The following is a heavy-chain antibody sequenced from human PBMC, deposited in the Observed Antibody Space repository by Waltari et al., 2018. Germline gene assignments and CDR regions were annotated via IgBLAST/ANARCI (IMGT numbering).Heavy chain of an antibody. Sequence: QVPLVESGGGVVQTGRCLRLSCAASGFTFRNYAMHWARQAPGKGLEVVTFIHFNGNNTYCADSVKGRFTISRDNSKNTLFLQMNSLRTEDTAVYYCARGEETVTNRHFDYWGQGILVTVSS. V-gene: IGHV3-30*01. J-gene: IGHJ4*02. CDR1: GFTFRNYA. CDR3: ARGEETVTNRHFDY. CDR2: IHFNGNNT. D-gene: IGHD4-4*01.